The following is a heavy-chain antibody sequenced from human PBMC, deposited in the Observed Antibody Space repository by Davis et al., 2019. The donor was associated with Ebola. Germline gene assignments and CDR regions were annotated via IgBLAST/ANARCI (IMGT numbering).Heavy chain of an antibody. J-gene: IGHJ4*02. CDR2: IHYDGSNK. Sequence: GESLKISCAASGFTFSTYGMHWVRQAPGKGLEWVAFIHYDGSNKYYADSVKGRFTISRDNSKNTLYLQMNSLRAEDTAVYYCAKAGHCGNNCSFDSWGQGTLVTVSS. CDR1: GFTFSTYG. CDR3: AKAGHCGNNCSFDS. V-gene: IGHV3-30*02. D-gene: IGHD1/OR15-1a*01.